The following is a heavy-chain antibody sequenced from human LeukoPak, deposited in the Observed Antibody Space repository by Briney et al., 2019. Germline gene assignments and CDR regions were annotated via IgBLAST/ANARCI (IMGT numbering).Heavy chain of an antibody. CDR1: GVTVSSTD. V-gene: IGHV3-74*01. CDR3: VREPYCSGGSCYTSGFDC. D-gene: IGHD2-15*01. J-gene: IGHJ4*02. CDR2: IKNDGSRT. Sequence: GGSLRLSCAVSGVTVSSTDMSWVRQAPGKRLEWVSRIKNDGSRTTYADAVKGRFTISRDNAKNTLYLQMNSLSADDTAVYYCVREPYCSGGSCYTSGFDCWGQGTLVTVSS.